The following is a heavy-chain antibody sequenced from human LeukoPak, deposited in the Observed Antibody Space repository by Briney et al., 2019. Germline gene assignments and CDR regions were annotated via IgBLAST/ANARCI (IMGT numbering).Heavy chain of an antibody. CDR3: ARSVGAGNNYFYYGMDV. CDR1: GFTFSRYS. Sequence: PGRSLRLSCAASGFTFSRYSMGWVRQAPGTGLEWVATINQDGSAEYYVDSAKGRFTMSRDNAKNSVFLQMDSLRAEETAVYYCARSVGAGNNYFYYGMDVWGQGTTVPVSS. V-gene: IGHV3-7*01. D-gene: IGHD1-26*01. CDR2: INQDGSAE. J-gene: IGHJ6*02.